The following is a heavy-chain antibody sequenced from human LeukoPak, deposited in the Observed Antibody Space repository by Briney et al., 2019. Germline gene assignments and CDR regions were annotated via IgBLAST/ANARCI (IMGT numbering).Heavy chain of an antibody. D-gene: IGHD2-2*01. Sequence: ASVKVSCKASGYTFTGYYIHWVRQAPGQGLEWMGWINPNSGGTNHAQNFQGRVTMTRDTSISTAYMELTRLRSDDTAVYYCAREFGPAALYYFDYWGQGTLVTVSS. CDR2: INPNSGGT. CDR3: AREFGPAALYYFDY. V-gene: IGHV1-2*02. J-gene: IGHJ4*02. CDR1: GYTFTGYY.